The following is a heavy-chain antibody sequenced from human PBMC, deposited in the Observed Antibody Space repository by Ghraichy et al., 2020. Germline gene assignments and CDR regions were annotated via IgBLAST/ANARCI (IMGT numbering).Heavy chain of an antibody. Sequence: GGSLRLSCAASGFTFSSYAMSWVRQAPGKGLEWVSAISGSGGSTYYADSVKGRFTISRDNSKNTLYLQMNSLRAEDTAVYYCASSFEEYSSSWYYFDYWGQGTLVTVSS. V-gene: IGHV3-23*01. CDR3: ASSFEEYSSSWYYFDY. CDR2: ISGSGGST. CDR1: GFTFSSYA. D-gene: IGHD6-13*01. J-gene: IGHJ4*02.